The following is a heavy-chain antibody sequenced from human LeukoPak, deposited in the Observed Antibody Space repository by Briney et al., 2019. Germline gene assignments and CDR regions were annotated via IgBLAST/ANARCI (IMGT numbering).Heavy chain of an antibody. CDR2: ISSSSTI. J-gene: IGHJ4*02. V-gene: IGHV3-48*01. Sequence: QPGGSLRLSCAASGFTFSSYSMNWVRQAPGKGLEWVSYISSSSTIYYADSVKGRFTISRDNAKNSLYLQMNSLRAEDTAVYYCARVDYGNNFDYWGQGTLVTVSS. D-gene: IGHD4/OR15-4a*01. CDR3: ARVDYGNNFDY. CDR1: GFTFSSYS.